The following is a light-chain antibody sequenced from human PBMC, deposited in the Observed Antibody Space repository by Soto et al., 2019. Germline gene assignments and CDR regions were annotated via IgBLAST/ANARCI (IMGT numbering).Light chain of an antibody. V-gene: IGLV2-14*03. CDR1: SSDVGAFNY. J-gene: IGLJ1*01. CDR3: SSYTISRTYI. Sequence: QSVLTQPPSVSGSPGQSVTISCTGTSSDVGAFNYVSWYQQHPGKAPKLMIYDVYDRPSGVSYRFSGSKSGNTASLTISGLQGEDEADYYGSSYTISRTYIFGTGTKVT. CDR2: DVY.